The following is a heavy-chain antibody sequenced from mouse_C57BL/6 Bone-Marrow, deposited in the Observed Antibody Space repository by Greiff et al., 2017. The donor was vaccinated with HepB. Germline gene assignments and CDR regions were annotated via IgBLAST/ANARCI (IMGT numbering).Heavy chain of an antibody. V-gene: IGHV14-4*01. CDR1: GFNIKDDY. Sequence: EVQLQQSGAELVRPGASVKLSCTASGFNIKDDYMHWVKQRPEKGLEWIGWIDPENGDTEYASKFQGKATITADTSSNTAYLQLSSLTSEDTAVYYCTLHYGSSYAMDYWGQGTSVTVSS. CDR3: TLHYGSSYAMDY. CDR2: IDPENGDT. J-gene: IGHJ4*01. D-gene: IGHD1-1*01.